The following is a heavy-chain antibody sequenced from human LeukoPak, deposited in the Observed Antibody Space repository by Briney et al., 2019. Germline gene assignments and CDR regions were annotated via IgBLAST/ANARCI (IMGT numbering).Heavy chain of an antibody. Sequence: SETLSLTCTVSGGSISSYYWSWIRQPPGKGLEWIGYIYYSGSTNYNPSLKSRVTISVDTSKNQFSLKLSSVTAADTAVYYCARVPGVETYDYWGQGTLVTVSS. CDR1: GGSISSYY. J-gene: IGHJ4*02. V-gene: IGHV4-59*08. CDR2: IYYSGST. D-gene: IGHD2-15*01. CDR3: ARVPGVETYDY.